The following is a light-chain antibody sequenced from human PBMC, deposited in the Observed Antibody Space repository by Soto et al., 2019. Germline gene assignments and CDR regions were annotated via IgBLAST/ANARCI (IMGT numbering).Light chain of an antibody. CDR2: GVS. V-gene: IGKV3-20*01. CDR1: QIIRSTF. Sequence: EIVLTQSPGTLSLSPGERATLSCRASQIIRSTFLAWYQQKPGQAPRLLIHGVSNRATGIPDRFSGSGSGTDFTLIISILEPEDFAVYYCQQYDGSPETFGQGTKVEIK. CDR3: QQYDGSPET. J-gene: IGKJ1*01.